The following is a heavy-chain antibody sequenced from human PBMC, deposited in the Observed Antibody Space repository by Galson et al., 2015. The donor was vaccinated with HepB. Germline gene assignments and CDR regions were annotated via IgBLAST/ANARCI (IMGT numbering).Heavy chain of an antibody. CDR2: IYRGGST. V-gene: IGHV3-53*01. J-gene: IGHJ4*02. Sequence: SLRLSCAASGLTVGSNYMSWVRQAPGKGLEWVSVIYRGGSTYYADSVKGRFAISRDNSKNTLYLQMDSLRAEDTAVYYCARRAYDSSGYYYYWGQGTLVTVSS. CDR3: ARRAYDSSGYYYY. CDR1: GLTVGSNY. D-gene: IGHD3-22*01.